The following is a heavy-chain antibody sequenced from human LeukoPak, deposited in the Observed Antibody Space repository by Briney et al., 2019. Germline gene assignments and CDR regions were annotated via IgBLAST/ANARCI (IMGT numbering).Heavy chain of an antibody. Sequence: GGSLRLSCAASGFTFSDYYMSWIRQAPGKGLEWVSYISSSGSTIYYADSVKGRFTISRDNAKNSLYLQMNSLRAEDTAVYYCARDSILYFDLRVYWGQGTLVTVSS. D-gene: IGHD3-9*01. J-gene: IGHJ4*02. CDR3: ARDSILYFDLRVY. V-gene: IGHV3-11*01. CDR2: ISSSGSTI. CDR1: GFTFSDYY.